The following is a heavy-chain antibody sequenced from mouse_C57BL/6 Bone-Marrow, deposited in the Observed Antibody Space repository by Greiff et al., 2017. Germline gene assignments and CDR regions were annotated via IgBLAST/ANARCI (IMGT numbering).Heavy chain of an antibody. CDR1: GYAFSSYW. CDR2: IYPGDGDT. CDR3: ARKGTTRDYFDY. V-gene: IGHV1-80*01. D-gene: IGHD1-1*01. Sequence: VQLQESGAELVKPGASVKISCKASGYAFSSYWMNWVKQRPGKGLEWIGQIYPGDGDTNYNGKFKGKATLTADKSSSTAYMQRSSLTSEDSAVYFCARKGTTRDYFDYWGQGTTLTVSS. J-gene: IGHJ2*01.